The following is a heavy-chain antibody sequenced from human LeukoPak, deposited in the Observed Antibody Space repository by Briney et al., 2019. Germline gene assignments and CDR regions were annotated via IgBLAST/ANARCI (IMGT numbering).Heavy chain of an antibody. D-gene: IGHD3-3*01. J-gene: IGHJ4*02. V-gene: IGHV3-21*01. CDR1: GFTFSSYS. Sequence: GGSLRLSCAASGFTFSSYSMNWVRQAPGKGLEWVSSISSSSSNIYYADSVKGRFTISRDNAKNSLYLQMNSLRAEDTAVYYCARDITVFGVVILDYWGQGTLVTVSS. CDR3: ARDITVFGVVILDY. CDR2: ISSSSSNI.